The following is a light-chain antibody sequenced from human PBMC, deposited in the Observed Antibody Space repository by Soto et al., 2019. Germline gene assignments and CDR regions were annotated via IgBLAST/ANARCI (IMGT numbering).Light chain of an antibody. Sequence: DIQMTQSPSSVSAAVGERVTITCRASQVMSSWLAWYQQKPGKAPKLLTFAASTLQSGVPSRISGSGSRTDFTLTITSLQPEDIGTYYCQQTDTLPSTFGQGTRLEIK. CDR3: QQTDTLPST. CDR2: AAS. CDR1: QVMSSW. J-gene: IGKJ5*01. V-gene: IGKV1D-12*01.